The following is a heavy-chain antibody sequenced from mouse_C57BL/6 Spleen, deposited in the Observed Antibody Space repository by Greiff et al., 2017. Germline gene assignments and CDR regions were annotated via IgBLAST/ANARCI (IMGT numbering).Heavy chain of an antibody. D-gene: IGHD2-14*01. CDR3: ARRYDDAMDY. CDR2: INPNNGGT. V-gene: IGHV1-26*01. Sequence: EVQLQQSGPELVKPGASVKISCKASGYTFTDYYMNWVKQSHGKSLEWIGDINPNNGGTSYNQKFKGKATLTVDKSSSTAYMELRSLTSEDSAVYYCARRYDDAMDYWGQGTSVTVSS. J-gene: IGHJ4*01. CDR1: GYTFTDYY.